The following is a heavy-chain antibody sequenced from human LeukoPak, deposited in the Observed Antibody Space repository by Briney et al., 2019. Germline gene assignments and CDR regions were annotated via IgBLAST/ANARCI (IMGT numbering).Heavy chain of an antibody. D-gene: IGHD1-7*01. CDR1: GGTFSSYA. CDR2: IIPIFGTA. Sequence: GASVKVSCKASGGTFSSYAISWVRQAPGQGLEWMGGIIPIFGTANYAQKFQGRVTITADESTSTAYMELSSLRSEDTAVYYCASGLELRGGYFDYWGQGTLVTVSS. CDR3: ASGLELRGGYFDY. V-gene: IGHV1-69*13. J-gene: IGHJ4*02.